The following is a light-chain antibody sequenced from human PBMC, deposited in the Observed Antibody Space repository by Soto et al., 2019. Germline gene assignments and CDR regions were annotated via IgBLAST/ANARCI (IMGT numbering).Light chain of an antibody. CDR3: ASYAVGNVM. Sequence: QSVLAQPPSAAGSPGQSVTISCTGTSSDVGGYNYIAWYQQHPGKAPKLMIYEVSKRPSGVPDRFSASKSGNTASLTVSGLQAEDEADYYCASYAVGNVMFGGGTKLTVL. CDR2: EVS. CDR1: SSDVGGYNY. J-gene: IGLJ3*02. V-gene: IGLV2-8*01.